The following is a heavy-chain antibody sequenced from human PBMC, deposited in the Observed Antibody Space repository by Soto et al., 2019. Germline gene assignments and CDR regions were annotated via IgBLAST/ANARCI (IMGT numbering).Heavy chain of an antibody. Sequence: GGSLRLSCAASGFTFSSYWMSWVRQAPGKGLEWVSSITSSSGHIYYADSVKGRFTISRDNARNSLYLQMNSLRAEDTAVYYCVRERGLSSFYGMDVWGQGTTVTVSS. D-gene: IGHD3-10*01. V-gene: IGHV3-21*01. CDR3: VRERGLSSFYGMDV. J-gene: IGHJ6*02. CDR2: ITSSSGHI. CDR1: GFTFSSYW.